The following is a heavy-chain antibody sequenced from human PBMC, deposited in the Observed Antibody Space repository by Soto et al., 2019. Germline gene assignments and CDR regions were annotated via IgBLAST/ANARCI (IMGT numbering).Heavy chain of an antibody. CDR2: MYYSGST. D-gene: IGHD1-26*01. V-gene: IGHV4-59*08. J-gene: IGHJ4*02. CDR3: ARGSGSYAIDY. CDR1: GDSISSSY. Sequence: QVQLQESGPGLVKPSETLSLTCTISGDSISSSYWNWIRQPPGKGLEWIGYMYYSGSTNYNPSLKSRVTISVDTSKNQFSLKLSSVTAADTAVYYCARGSGSYAIDYWGQGTLVTVSS.